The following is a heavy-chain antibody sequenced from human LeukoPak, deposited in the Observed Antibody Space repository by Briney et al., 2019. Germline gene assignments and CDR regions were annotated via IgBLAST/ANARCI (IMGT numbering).Heavy chain of an antibody. V-gene: IGHV4-39*01. CDR3: ASAGLRFLEWLEFDY. CDR2: IYYSGST. J-gene: IGHJ4*02. CDR1: GGSISSSSYY. D-gene: IGHD3-3*01. Sequence: SETLPLTCTVSGGSISSSSYYWGWIRQPPGKGLEWIGSIYYSGSTYYNPSLKSRVTISVDTSKNQFSLKLSSVTAADTAVYYCASAGLRFLEWLEFDYWGQGTLVTVSS.